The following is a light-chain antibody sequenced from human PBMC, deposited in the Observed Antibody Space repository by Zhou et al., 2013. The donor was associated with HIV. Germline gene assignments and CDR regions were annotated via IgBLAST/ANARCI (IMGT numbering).Light chain of an antibody. V-gene: IGKV1-5*03. CDR2: EAS. J-gene: IGKJ2*01. Sequence: DIQMTQSPSNLSASVGDRVTITCRASQSISRWLAWYQQKPGKALKLLIYEASKLGGGVPSRFSGTASGTEFALTISSLQPDDFATYYCQQYNSYSTFGQGTKLEIK. CDR1: QSISRW. CDR3: QQYNSYST.